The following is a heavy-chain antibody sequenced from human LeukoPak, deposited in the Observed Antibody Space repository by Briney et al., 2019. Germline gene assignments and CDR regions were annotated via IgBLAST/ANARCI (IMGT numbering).Heavy chain of an antibody. Sequence: PGGSLRLSCAASEFSFSSYAMSWVRQAPGKGLEWVSVISGLGGTTYYADSVKGRFTISRDNSRNTLFLQMNSLRADDTALYYCAKGFKSSLLFLIGGWGQGTLVTVSS. V-gene: IGHV3-23*01. J-gene: IGHJ4*02. CDR1: EFSFSSYA. CDR2: ISGLGGTT. CDR3: AKGFKSSLLFLIGG. D-gene: IGHD2/OR15-2a*01.